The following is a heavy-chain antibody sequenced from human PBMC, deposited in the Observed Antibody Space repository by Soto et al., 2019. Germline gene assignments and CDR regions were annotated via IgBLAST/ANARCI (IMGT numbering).Heavy chain of an antibody. CDR3: VKGDITGTSYFGL. J-gene: IGHJ4*02. D-gene: IGHD1-20*01. CDR2: INWDGGTT. Sequence: GGSLRLSCAASGFSFLDYAMHWVLHAPWKSLEWVSVINWDGGTTYYADSVKGRFTISRDNRKNSLFLEMNSLRPEDTALYFCVKGDITGTSYFGLWGQGTPVTVSS. V-gene: IGHV3-43*01. CDR1: GFSFLDYA.